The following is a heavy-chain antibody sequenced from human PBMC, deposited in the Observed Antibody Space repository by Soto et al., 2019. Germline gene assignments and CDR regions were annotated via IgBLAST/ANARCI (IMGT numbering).Heavy chain of an antibody. V-gene: IGHV2-26*01. Sequence: SGPTLVNPTETLPLTCTVSGFPLSNARMGVSCIRQPPGKALAWPAHIFSNDEKSYSTSLKSRLTISKDTSKSQVVLTMTNMDPVDTAPYYCARSSLDYYYGMDVWGQGTTVTVSS. D-gene: IGHD2-15*01. CDR2: IFSNDEK. CDR1: GFPLSNARMG. J-gene: IGHJ6*02. CDR3: ARSSLDYYYGMDV.